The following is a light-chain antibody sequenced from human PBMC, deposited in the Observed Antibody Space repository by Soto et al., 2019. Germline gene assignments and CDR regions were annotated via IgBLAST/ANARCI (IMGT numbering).Light chain of an antibody. CDR1: QRIRTS. V-gene: IGKV1-39*01. CDR3: QQSYFTPLT. J-gene: IGKJ4*01. CDR2: AAS. Sequence: DIQMTQSPSSLSASIGDRVTITCRASQRIRTSLNWYQHKPGKAPKLLIYAASSLESGVPSRFSGSGSGTDFSLSISSLQPEDFATYYCQQSYFTPLTFGGGSKVEIK.